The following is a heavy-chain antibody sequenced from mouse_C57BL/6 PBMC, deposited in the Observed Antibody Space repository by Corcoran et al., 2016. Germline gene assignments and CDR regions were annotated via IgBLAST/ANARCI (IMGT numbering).Heavy chain of an antibody. Sequence: EVQLQQSGPVLVKPGASVKMSCKASGYTFTDYYMSWVKQSHGKSLEWIGIINPYNGGTSYNQRFKGKATLTVDKSSSTAYMELNSLTSEDSAVYYCARQAPYDWIYFDYWGQGTTLTVSS. CDR3: ARQAPYDWIYFDY. D-gene: IGHD2-12*01. J-gene: IGHJ2*01. V-gene: IGHV1-19*01. CDR2: INPYNGGT. CDR1: GYTFTDYY.